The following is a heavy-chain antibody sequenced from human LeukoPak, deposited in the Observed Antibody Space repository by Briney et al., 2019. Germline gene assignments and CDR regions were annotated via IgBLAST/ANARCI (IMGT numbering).Heavy chain of an antibody. Sequence: GGSLRLSCAASGFTVSSNYMSWVRQAPGKGLEWVAFIRYDGSNKYYADSVKGRFTISRDTSKNTLYLQINSLRAEDTAVYYCALSSGFYPDAFDIWGQGTMVTVSS. CDR3: ALSSGFYPDAFDI. J-gene: IGHJ3*02. CDR2: IRYDGSNK. D-gene: IGHD3-22*01. V-gene: IGHV3-30*02. CDR1: GFTVSSNY.